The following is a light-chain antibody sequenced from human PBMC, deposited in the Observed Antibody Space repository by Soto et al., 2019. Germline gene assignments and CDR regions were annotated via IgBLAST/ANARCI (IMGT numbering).Light chain of an antibody. CDR2: KAS. Sequence: DIQMTQSPSTLFASVGDRVTITCRASQSISSWLAWYQQKPGKAPKPLIYKASSLESGVPSRFSGSGSGTEFTLTISSLQPDDFATYYCQQYNSYSPYTFGQGTKLEIK. CDR1: QSISSW. V-gene: IGKV1-5*03. CDR3: QQYNSYSPYT. J-gene: IGKJ2*01.